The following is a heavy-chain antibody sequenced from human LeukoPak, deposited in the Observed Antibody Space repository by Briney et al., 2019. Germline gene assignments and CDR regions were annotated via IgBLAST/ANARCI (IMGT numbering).Heavy chain of an antibody. J-gene: IGHJ4*02. CDR1: GGSISSSTYY. V-gene: IGHV4-61*02. Sequence: PSETLSLTCTVSGGSISSSTYYWSWIRQPAGKGLEWIGRIYISGSTNYNSSLQSRVTMSVDTSKNQFSLKLSSVTAADTAVYYCARALNPLPGTYYFDYWGQGTLVTVSS. D-gene: IGHD2-15*01. CDR2: IYISGST. CDR3: ARALNPLPGTYYFDY.